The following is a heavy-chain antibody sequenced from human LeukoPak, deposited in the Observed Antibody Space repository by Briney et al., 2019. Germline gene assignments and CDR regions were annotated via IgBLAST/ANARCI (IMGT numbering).Heavy chain of an antibody. J-gene: IGHJ4*02. V-gene: IGHV3-23*01. CDR3: AKLLYGSGDY. CDR1: GFTFSSYG. D-gene: IGHD3-10*01. Sequence: QPGGSLRFSCAASGFTFSSYGMHWVRQAPGKGLEWVSAISGSGGNTYYADSVKGRFTISRDNSKNTLYLQMNSLRGEDTALYYCAKLLYGSGDYWGQGTLVTVSS. CDR2: ISGSGGNT.